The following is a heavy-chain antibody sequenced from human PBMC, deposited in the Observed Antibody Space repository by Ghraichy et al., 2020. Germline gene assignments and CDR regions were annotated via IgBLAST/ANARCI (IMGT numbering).Heavy chain of an antibody. Sequence: SETLSLTCAVYGGSFSGYYWSWIRQPPGKGLEWIGEINHSGSTNYNPSLKSRVTISVDTSKNQFSLKLSSVTAADTAVYYCARGEKRQKWYRTDYYYYYMDVWGKGTTVTVSS. D-gene: IGHD2-2*01. V-gene: IGHV4-34*01. J-gene: IGHJ6*03. CDR2: INHSGST. CDR3: ARGEKRQKWYRTDYYYYYMDV. CDR1: GGSFSGYY.